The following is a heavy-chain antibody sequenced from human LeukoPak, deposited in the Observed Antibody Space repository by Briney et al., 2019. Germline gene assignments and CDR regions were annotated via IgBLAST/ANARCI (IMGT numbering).Heavy chain of an antibody. J-gene: IGHJ1*01. V-gene: IGHV3-21*01. CDR1: GFTFSSYS. CDR3: ARDPEGYFQH. Sequence: GGSLRLSCAASGFTFSSYSMNWVRQAPGKGLEWVSSISSSSSYIYYADSVKGRFTISRDNSKNTLYLQMNSLRADDTAVYYCARDPEGYFQHWGQGTLVTVSS. CDR2: ISSSSSYI.